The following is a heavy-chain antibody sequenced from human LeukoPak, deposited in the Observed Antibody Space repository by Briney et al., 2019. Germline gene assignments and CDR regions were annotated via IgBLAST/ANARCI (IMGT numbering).Heavy chain of an antibody. CDR1: GGTFSSYA. CDR3: VRGYSFGPYGMDV. D-gene: IGHD2-15*01. CDR2: IIPIFGTA. J-gene: IGHJ6*02. Sequence: SVKVSCKASGGTFSSYAITWVRQAPGQGLEWMGGIIPIFGTANYAQKFQGRVTITADESTSTAYMELSSLRSEDTAVYFCVRGYSFGPYGMDVWGQGTTVTVSS. V-gene: IGHV1-69*01.